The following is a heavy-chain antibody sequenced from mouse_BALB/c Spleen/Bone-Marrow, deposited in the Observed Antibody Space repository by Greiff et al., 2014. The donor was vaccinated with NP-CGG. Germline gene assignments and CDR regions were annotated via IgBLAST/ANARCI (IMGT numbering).Heavy chain of an antibody. Sequence: QVQLKESGAELAKPGASVKMSCKASGYTFTSYWMHWVKQRPGQGLEWIGYINPSTGYTEYNQKFKDKATLTADKSSSTAYMQLSGLSSEDSAVYYCARRAYGGSYGFAYWGQGTLVTVSA. CDR1: GYTFTSYW. D-gene: IGHD1-1*01. CDR2: INPSTGYT. CDR3: ARRAYGGSYGFAY. J-gene: IGHJ3*01. V-gene: IGHV1-7*01.